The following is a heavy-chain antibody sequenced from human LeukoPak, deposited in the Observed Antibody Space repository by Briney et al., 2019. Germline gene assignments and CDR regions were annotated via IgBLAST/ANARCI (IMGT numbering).Heavy chain of an antibody. CDR3: AKGETTVTTYFDY. J-gene: IGHJ4*02. V-gene: IGHV3-30*04. CDR2: ISYDGSNK. CDR1: GFTFSTYA. D-gene: IGHD4-17*01. Sequence: GRSLRLSCAVSGFTFSTYAMHWVRQAPGKGLEWVAVISYDGSNKYYADSVKGRFTISRDNSKNTLYLQMNSLRAEDTAVYYCAKGETTVTTYFDYWGQGTLVTVSS.